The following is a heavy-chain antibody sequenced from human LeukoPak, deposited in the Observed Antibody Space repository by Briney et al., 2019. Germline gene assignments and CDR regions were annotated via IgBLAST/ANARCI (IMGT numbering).Heavy chain of an antibody. CDR3: VREADGAHNWYLDL. CDR2: ILNDGSAT. Sequence: PGGSLRLSCAASGFTFSDYWMHWVRQVPGKGLVWVARILNDGSATTYADFVKGRFTISRDNAKNTLYLQMNSLRVEDTAVYYCVREADGAHNWYLDLWGRGTLVPVSS. J-gene: IGHJ2*01. CDR1: GFTFSDYW. V-gene: IGHV3-74*01. D-gene: IGHD4/OR15-4a*01.